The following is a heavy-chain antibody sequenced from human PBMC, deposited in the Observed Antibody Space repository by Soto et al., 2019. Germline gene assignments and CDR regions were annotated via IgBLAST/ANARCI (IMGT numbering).Heavy chain of an antibody. Sequence: QVQLVQSGAEVKRPGASVKVSCKASGYTFTSYDFNWVRQAPGQGLEWMGWVIPNSGNTDYAQKFQGRVTMTRNTSIRTAYMELSSLRSEDTAVYYCARASYLDPAFDIWGQGTMVTVSS. CDR2: VIPNSGNT. CDR1: GYTFTSYD. D-gene: IGHD2-2*03. V-gene: IGHV1-8*01. J-gene: IGHJ3*02. CDR3: ARASYLDPAFDI.